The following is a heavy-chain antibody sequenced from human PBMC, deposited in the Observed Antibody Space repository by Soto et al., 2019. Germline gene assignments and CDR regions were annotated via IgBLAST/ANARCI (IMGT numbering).Heavy chain of an antibody. CDR3: AKKGYSSSWYGIDY. Sequence: QVQLVESGGGLVKPGGSLRLSCAASGVTFSDSYMSWIRQAPGKGLEWVSYISSGGSTIFYADSVKGRFTISRDNAKNSLYLQINSLRAEDTAVYYCAKKGYSSSWYGIDYWGQGTLVTVSS. CDR1: GVTFSDSY. CDR2: ISSGGSTI. V-gene: IGHV3-11*01. D-gene: IGHD6-13*01. J-gene: IGHJ4*02.